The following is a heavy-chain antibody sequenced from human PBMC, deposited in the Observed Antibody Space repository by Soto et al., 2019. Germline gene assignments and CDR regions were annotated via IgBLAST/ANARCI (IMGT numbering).Heavy chain of an antibody. Sequence: LEWIWYIYYSGSTNYNPSLKSRVTISVDTFKNQFSLKLSSVTAADTAVYYCARVWHDIVLMVYAPYFDYWGQGTLVTVSS. CDR3: ARVWHDIVLMVYAPYFDY. V-gene: IGHV4-59*01. J-gene: IGHJ4*02. CDR2: IYYSGST. D-gene: IGHD2-8*01.